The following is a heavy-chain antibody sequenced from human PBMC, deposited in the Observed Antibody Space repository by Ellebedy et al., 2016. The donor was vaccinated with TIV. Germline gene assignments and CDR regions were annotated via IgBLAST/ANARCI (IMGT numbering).Heavy chain of an antibody. D-gene: IGHD3-22*01. CDR3: ARDGSSGYYLDY. J-gene: IGHJ4*02. V-gene: IGHV3-74*01. CDR2: INSDGSPT. Sequence: GESLKISCAASGFTFSNDWMHWVRQAPGKGLEWVSSINSDGSPTRYADSVQGRFAISRDNAKNTLYLQMNSVRAEDTAVYYCARDGSSGYYLDYWGQGTLVTVSS. CDR1: GFTFSNDW.